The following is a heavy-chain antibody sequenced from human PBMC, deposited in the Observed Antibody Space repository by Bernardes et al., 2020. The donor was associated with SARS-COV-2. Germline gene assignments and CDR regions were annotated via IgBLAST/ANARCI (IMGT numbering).Heavy chain of an antibody. D-gene: IGHD3-16*02. CDR1: GFSFSSYG. V-gene: IGHV3-30*18. Sequence: GGSLRLSCAASGFSFSSYGMHWLRQASGKGLEWVAVISYTGSTRYYADSVKGRFTFSRDNSKNTLYLQMNSLRPEDTAIYYCAKDQSEYVWGSYRHTADAFDMWGQGTMVTVSS. CDR3: AKDQSEYVWGSYRHTADAFDM. CDR2: ISYTGSTR. J-gene: IGHJ3*02.